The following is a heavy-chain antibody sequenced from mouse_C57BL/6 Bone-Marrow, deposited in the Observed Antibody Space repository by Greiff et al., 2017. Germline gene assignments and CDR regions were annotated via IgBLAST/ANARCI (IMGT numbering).Heavy chain of an antibody. V-gene: IGHV5-9-1*02. J-gene: IGHJ1*03. Sequence: DVMLVESGEGLVKPGGSLKLSCAASGFTFSSYAMSWVRQTPEKRLEWVAYISSGGDYIYYADTVKGRFTISRDNARNTLYLQMSSLKSEDTAMYYCTRDPLYDYVDWYFDVWGTGTTVTVSS. CDR3: TRDPLYDYVDWYFDV. CDR2: ISSGGDYI. CDR1: GFTFSSYA. D-gene: IGHD2-4*01.